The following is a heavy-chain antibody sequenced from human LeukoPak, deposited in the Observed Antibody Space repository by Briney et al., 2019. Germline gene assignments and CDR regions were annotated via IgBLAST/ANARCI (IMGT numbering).Heavy chain of an antibody. Sequence: SETLSLTCTVSGGSISSYYWSWIRQPPGKGLEWIGYIYYSGSTNYNPSLKSRVTISVDTSKNQFSLKLSSVTAADTAVYYCARPDYGGNSRPYWYFDLWGRGTLVTVSS. D-gene: IGHD4-23*01. CDR2: IYYSGST. J-gene: IGHJ2*01. CDR1: GGSISSYY. V-gene: IGHV4-59*01. CDR3: ARPDYGGNSRPYWYFDL.